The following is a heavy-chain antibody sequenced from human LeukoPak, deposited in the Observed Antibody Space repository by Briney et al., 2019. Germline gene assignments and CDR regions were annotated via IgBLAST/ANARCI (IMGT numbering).Heavy chain of an antibody. D-gene: IGHD4-11*01. J-gene: IGHJ4*02. CDR2: IWSDGTNK. CDR1: GFTFSHYG. Sequence: GGSLRLSCAASGFTFSHYGMHWVRQAPGKGLEWVAVIWSDGTNKYYADSVKGRFSISRDDSQKRVFLQMNSLRAEDTAVYCCARDAQRGFDYSNSLQYWGQGALVTVSS. V-gene: IGHV3-33*01. CDR3: ARDAQRGFDYSNSLQY.